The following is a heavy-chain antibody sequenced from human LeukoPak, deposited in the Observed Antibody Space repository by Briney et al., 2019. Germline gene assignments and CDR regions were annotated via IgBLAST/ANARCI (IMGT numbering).Heavy chain of an antibody. CDR1: GFTFSHFW. Sequence: GGSLRLSCAASGFTFSHFWMSWVRQAPGKGLEWVSAISGSGGSTYYADSVRGRFTISRDNSKNTLYLQMNSLRAEDTAVYYCAKDRAITIFGALNWFDPWGQGTLVTVSS. D-gene: IGHD3-3*01. V-gene: IGHV3-23*01. CDR2: ISGSGGST. J-gene: IGHJ5*02. CDR3: AKDRAITIFGALNWFDP.